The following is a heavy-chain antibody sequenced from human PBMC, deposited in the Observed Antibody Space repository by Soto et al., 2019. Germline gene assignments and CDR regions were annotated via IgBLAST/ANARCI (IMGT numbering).Heavy chain of an antibody. J-gene: IGHJ4*02. V-gene: IGHV3-7*04. CDR3: VRSRYGGCFDF. D-gene: IGHD4-17*01. CDR2: IKQDGSDK. CDR1: GFTFSSYW. Sequence: GGSLRLSCAASGFTFSSYWMIWVRQAPGKGLEWVANIKQDGSDKYYVDSVKGRFTISRDNAKDSLHLQINSLRAEDTAVYYCVRSRYGGCFDFWGQGTLVTVSS.